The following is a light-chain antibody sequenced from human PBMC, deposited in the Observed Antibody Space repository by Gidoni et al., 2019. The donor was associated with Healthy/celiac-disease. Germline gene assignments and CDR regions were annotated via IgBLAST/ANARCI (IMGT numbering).Light chain of an antibody. J-gene: IGKJ4*02. V-gene: IGKV3-11*01. Sequence: IVLTQYPATLSLSPRERSNLSCSASQSVSSYYAWYQQKPGQAPRLLLYDASNRATGIPARFSVSGSGTDFALTLSSLGPQDFAVYFCQRRSYCLALTFGGGTKVEIK. CDR1: QSVSSY. CDR3: QRRSYCLALT. CDR2: DAS.